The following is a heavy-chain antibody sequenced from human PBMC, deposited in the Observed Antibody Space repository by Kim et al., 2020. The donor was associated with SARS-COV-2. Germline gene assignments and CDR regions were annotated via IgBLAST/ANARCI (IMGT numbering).Heavy chain of an antibody. V-gene: IGHV1-69*13. J-gene: IGHJ6*02. CDR2: IIPIFGTA. CDR3: ARDEVGIVVVPAAPRQYYYYGMDV. D-gene: IGHD2-2*01. CDR1: GGTFSSYA. Sequence: SVKVSCKASGGTFSSYAISWVRQAPGQGLEWMGGIIPIFGTANYAQKFQGRVTITADESTSTAYMELSSLRSEDTAVYYCARDEVGIVVVPAAPRQYYYYGMDVWGQGTTVTVSS.